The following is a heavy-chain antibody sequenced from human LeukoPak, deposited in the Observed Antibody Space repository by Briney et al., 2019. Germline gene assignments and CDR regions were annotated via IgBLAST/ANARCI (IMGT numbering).Heavy chain of an antibody. D-gene: IGHD3-22*01. J-gene: IGHJ3*01. Sequence: GESLKISCKGSGYSFTSYWIGWVRQMPGKGLEWMGIIYPGDSDTRYSPSFQGQVTISADKSSSAAYLQWSSLKASDTAMYYCARCGRDYDNSAHGFDVWGQGTMVIVSS. CDR3: ARCGRDYDNSAHGFDV. CDR1: GYSFTSYW. CDR2: IYPGDSDT. V-gene: IGHV5-51*01.